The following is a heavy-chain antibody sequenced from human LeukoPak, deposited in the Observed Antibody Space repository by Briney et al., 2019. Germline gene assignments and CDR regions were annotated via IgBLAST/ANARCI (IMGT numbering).Heavy chain of an antibody. V-gene: IGHV4-31*03. CDR1: GGSISSGGYY. D-gene: IGHD2-15*01. Sequence: SETLSLTCTVSGGSISSGGYYWSWIRQHPGKGLEWIGYIYYSGSTYYNPSLKSRVTISVDTSKNQFSLKLSSVTAADTAVYYCARTVVAEMTRWFDPGGEGTLVTVSS. CDR3: ARTVVAEMTRWFDP. J-gene: IGHJ5*02. CDR2: IYYSGST.